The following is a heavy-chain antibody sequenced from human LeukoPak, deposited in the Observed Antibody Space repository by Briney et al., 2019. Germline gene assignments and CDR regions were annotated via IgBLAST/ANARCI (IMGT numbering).Heavy chain of an antibody. J-gene: IGHJ4*02. Sequence: PGGSLRLSCAASGFTVSSNYMSWVRQAPGKGLEWVSVIYSGGSTYYADSVKGRFTISRDNSKNTLYLQMNSLRAEDTAVYYRAREHVDILTGYSLFDYWGQGTLVTVSS. D-gene: IGHD3-9*01. CDR2: IYSGGST. CDR3: AREHVDILTGYSLFDY. V-gene: IGHV3-53*01. CDR1: GFTVSSNY.